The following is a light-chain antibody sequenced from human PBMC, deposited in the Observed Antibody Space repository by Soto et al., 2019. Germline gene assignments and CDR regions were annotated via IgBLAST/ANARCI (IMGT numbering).Light chain of an antibody. CDR2: GAS. CDR3: QQYNNWPRT. CDR1: QSVSSN. J-gene: IGKJ1*01. V-gene: IGKV3-15*01. Sequence: EVMMTQSPHTLSVSPXARATPPCRASQSVSSNLAWYQQKLGQAPRLLIYGASTRATGISAKFSGSGSGTEFTLTISSLQSEDFAIYYCQQYNNWPRTFGQGTKVDIK.